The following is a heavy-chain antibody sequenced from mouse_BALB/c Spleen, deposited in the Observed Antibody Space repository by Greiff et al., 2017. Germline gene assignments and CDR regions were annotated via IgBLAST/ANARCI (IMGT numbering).Heavy chain of an antibody. CDR1: GFTFSDYY. Sequence: DVMLVESEGGLVKPGGSLKLSCAASGFTFSDYYMYWVRQTPEKRLEWVATISDGGSYTYYPDSVKGRFTISRDNAKNNLYLQMSSLKSEDTAMYYCARDRGMITTKGFAYWGQGTLVTVSA. CDR2: ISDGGSYT. J-gene: IGHJ3*01. CDR3: ARDRGMITTKGFAY. D-gene: IGHD2-4*01. V-gene: IGHV5-4*02.